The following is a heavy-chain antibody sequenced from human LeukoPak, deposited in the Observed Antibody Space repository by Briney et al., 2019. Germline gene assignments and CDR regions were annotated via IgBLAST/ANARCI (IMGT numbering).Heavy chain of an antibody. J-gene: IGHJ4*02. D-gene: IGHD6-19*01. Sequence: KPSETLSLTCTVSGYSISSGYYWGWIRQPPGKGLEWIGSIYHSGSTYYNPSLKSRVTISVDTSKNQFSLKLSSVTAADTAVYYCARVRAVAGTPPDYWGQGTLVTVSS. CDR3: ARVRAVAGTPPDY. V-gene: IGHV4-38-2*02. CDR1: GYSISSGYY. CDR2: IYHSGST.